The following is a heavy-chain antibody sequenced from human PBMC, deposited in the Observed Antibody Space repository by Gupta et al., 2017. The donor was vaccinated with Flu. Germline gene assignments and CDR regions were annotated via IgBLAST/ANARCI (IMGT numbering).Heavy chain of an antibody. CDR2: ISTHTGYT. Sequence: QVQLVQSDTEVKKPGPSVKVACKASGYSFSNYPLSWVRQAPGRGLEWMGWISTHTGYTGYAQKLQGRISMTTYTPANSVYLELRSLRSDDTAVYYCARMPYGTNSFDFWGQGTLVSVSS. CDR3: ARMPYGTNSFDF. D-gene: IGHD1-7*01. CDR1: GYSFSNYP. J-gene: IGHJ4*02. V-gene: IGHV1-18*01.